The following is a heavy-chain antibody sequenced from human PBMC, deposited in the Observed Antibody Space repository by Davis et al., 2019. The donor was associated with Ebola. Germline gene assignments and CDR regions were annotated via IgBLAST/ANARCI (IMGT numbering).Heavy chain of an antibody. CDR3: ARDKGSGFSCYSRNLYYGMDV. J-gene: IGHJ6*02. Sequence: PGGSLRLSCATSGFSFNTFAMHWVRQAPGKGLEWLAVIWLDGSKTYYADSVEGRFAVSRDNSKNSLYLEMSSLKDEDTAVYYCARDKGSGFSCYSRNLYYGMDVWGQGTTDTVSS. V-gene: IGHV3-33*01. D-gene: IGHD2-15*01. CDR2: IWLDGSKT. CDR1: GFSFNTFA.